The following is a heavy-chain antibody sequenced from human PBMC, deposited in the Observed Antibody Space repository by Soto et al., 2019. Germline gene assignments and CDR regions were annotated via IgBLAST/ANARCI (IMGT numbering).Heavy chain of an antibody. Sequence: QVRLVQSEAEVKKPGSSVDVSGKASGVTFTTYAYNWVRHAPGRGLEWVGGIVGVSGERRYAHHFQDRVTITADRSTGSTFLALSRLTSEDTAVYYCAILPQSGTYFKYDFWGQGTEVTVSS. V-gene: IGHV1-69*06. D-gene: IGHD6-25*01. CDR3: AILPQSGTYFKYDF. J-gene: IGHJ4*02. CDR1: GVTFTTYA. CDR2: IVGVSGER.